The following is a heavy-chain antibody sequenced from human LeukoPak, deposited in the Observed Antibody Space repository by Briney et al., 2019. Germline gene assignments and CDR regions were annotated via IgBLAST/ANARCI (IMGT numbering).Heavy chain of an antibody. CDR1: GGSISSYY. CDR3: AREGRYRYGYNEYHSYMDI. CDR2: IYYSGST. J-gene: IGHJ6*03. Sequence: PSETLSLTCTVSGGSISSYYWSWIRQPPGKGLEWIGYIYYSGSTTYNPSLKSRVTISVDTSKNQFSLKLSSVTAAETAVYYCAREGRYRYGYNEYHSYMDIWGKGTTVTVSS. D-gene: IGHD5-18*01. V-gene: IGHV4-59*01.